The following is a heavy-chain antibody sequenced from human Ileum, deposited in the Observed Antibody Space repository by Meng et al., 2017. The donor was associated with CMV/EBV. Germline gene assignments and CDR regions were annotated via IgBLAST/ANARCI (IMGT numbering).Heavy chain of an antibody. J-gene: IGHJ5*02. CDR1: GGFFGDYY. CDR3: ARAQTNWIPLSMAARGEFDP. Sequence: QVQLKQWGPGLFRASDTLSLPCVVHGGFFGDYYWSWIRQTPGKGLEWIGEINHSGSTNYNPSLKSRLIISVDTSKNQFSLRLSSVTAADTAVYYCARAQTNWIPLSMAARGEFDPWGQGILVTVSS. CDR2: INHSGST. D-gene: IGHD6-6*01. V-gene: IGHV4-34*01.